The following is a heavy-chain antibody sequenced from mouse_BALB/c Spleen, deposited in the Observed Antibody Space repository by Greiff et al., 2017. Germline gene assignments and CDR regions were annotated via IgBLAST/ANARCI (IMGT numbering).Heavy chain of an antibody. Sequence: QVQLKESGPGLVAPSQSLSITCTVSGFSLTSYGVHWVRQPPGKGLEWLGVIWAGGSTNYNSALMSRLSISKDNSKSQVFLKMNSLQTDDTAMYYCAIYYRYDYAMDYWGQGTSVTVSS. CDR1: GFSLTSYG. CDR2: IWAGGST. J-gene: IGHJ4*01. V-gene: IGHV2-9*02. D-gene: IGHD2-14*01. CDR3: AIYYRYDYAMDY.